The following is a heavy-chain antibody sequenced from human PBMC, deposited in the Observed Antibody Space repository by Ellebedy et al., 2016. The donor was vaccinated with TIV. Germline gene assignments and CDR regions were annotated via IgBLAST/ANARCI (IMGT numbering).Heavy chain of an antibody. V-gene: IGHV3-7*01. CDR1: GFSFSDNY. CDR2: IKQAGGES. J-gene: IGHJ4*02. Sequence: GESLKISXTASGFSFSDNYMNWVRQAPGKGLEWVANIKQAGGESDYVDSVKGRFTISRDNAKNSLDLQMNSLRADDTAVYYCARVKHSSDSRGYYYFFDYWGRGTLVTVSS. CDR3: ARVKHSSDSRGYYYFFDY. D-gene: IGHD3-22*01.